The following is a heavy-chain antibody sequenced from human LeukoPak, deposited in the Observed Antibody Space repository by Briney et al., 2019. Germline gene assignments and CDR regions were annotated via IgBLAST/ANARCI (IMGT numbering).Heavy chain of an antibody. CDR3: ARVTGGWKQLWSDY. CDR1: GFTFSSYE. CDR2: ISSSGSTI. V-gene: IGHV3-48*03. J-gene: IGHJ4*02. D-gene: IGHD5-18*01. Sequence: PGGSLRLSCAASGFTFSSYEMNWVRRAPGKGLEWVSYISSSGSTIYYADSVKGRFTISRDNAKNSLYLQMNSLRAEDTAVYYCARVTGGWKQLWSDYWGQGTLVTVSS.